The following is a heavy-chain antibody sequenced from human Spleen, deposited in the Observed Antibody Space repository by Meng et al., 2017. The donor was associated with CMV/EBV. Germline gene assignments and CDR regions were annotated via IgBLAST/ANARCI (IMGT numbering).Heavy chain of an antibody. CDR2: INANSGGE. J-gene: IGHJ4*02. V-gene: IGHV1-2*02. D-gene: IGHD3-16*01. CDR3: ARDFTSIMVTFGGVNPPDY. CDR1: FTGYG. Sequence: FTGYGRHWAAQAPGQGLEWMGWINANSGGENYAQNFHGRVTMTRDTSISTAYVELSSLRFDDTAVYYCARDFTSIMVTFGGVNPPDYWGQGTLVTVSS.